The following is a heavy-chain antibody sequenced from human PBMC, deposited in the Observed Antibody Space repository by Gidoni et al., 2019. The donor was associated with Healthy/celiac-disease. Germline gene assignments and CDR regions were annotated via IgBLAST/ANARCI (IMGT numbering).Heavy chain of an antibody. CDR3: AKTDCSSTSCPRYYYYYYGMDV. V-gene: IGHV3-23*01. Sequence: EVQLLESGGGLVQPGGSLRLSCAASGFTFSSYAISWVRQAPGKGLEWGSAISGSGGSTYYADSVKGRFTISRDNSKNTLYLQMNSLRAEDTAVYYCAKTDCSSTSCPRYYYYYYGMDVWGQGTTVTVSS. D-gene: IGHD2-2*01. J-gene: IGHJ6*02. CDR2: ISGSGGST. CDR1: GFTFSSYA.